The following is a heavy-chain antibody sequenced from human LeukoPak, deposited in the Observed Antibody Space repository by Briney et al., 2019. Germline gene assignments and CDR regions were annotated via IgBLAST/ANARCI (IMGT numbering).Heavy chain of an antibody. V-gene: IGHV3-74*01. CDR3: AREHKGYCSGGSCRRYYYYYYGMDV. CDR1: GFTFSSYW. CDR2: INSDASST. J-gene: IGHJ6*02. Sequence: GGSLRLSCAASGFTFSSYWMHWVRQAPGKGLVWVSRINSDASSTSYADSVKGRVTISRDNAKNTLYLQMNSLRAEDTAVYYCAREHKGYCSGGSCRRYYYYYYGMDVWGQGTTVAVSS. D-gene: IGHD2-15*01.